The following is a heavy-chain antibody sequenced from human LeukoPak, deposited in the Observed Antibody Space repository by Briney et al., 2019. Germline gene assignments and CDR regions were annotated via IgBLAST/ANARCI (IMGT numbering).Heavy chain of an antibody. V-gene: IGHV1-8*02. Sequence: ASVKVSCKASGYTFTVYYMHWVRQAPGQGLEWMGWMNPDSGNTGYAQKFQGRVTMTRNTSISTAYMELSSLRSEDTAVYYCATNVAAAGFLDYWGQGTLVTVSS. J-gene: IGHJ4*02. CDR2: MNPDSGNT. CDR1: GYTFTVYY. CDR3: ATNVAAAGFLDY. D-gene: IGHD6-13*01.